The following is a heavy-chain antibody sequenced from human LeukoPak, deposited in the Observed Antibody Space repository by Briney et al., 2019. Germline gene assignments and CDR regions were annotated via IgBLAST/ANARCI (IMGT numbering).Heavy chain of an antibody. D-gene: IGHD5-24*01. CDR1: GYTFSGYI. Sequence: ASVKVSCKTSGYTFSGYIIHWVRQAPGQGLEWLGWIHPKSRGTNYAQRFQGRVTMTRDTSISTAYMELTRLSSDDTAIYFCARDPVRRDGYSYFDYWGQGTLVTVSS. CDR2: IHPKSRGT. J-gene: IGHJ4*02. CDR3: ARDPVRRDGYSYFDY. V-gene: IGHV1-2*02.